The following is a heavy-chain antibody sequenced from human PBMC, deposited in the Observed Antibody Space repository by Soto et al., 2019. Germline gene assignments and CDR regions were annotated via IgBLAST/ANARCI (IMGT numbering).Heavy chain of an antibody. CDR1: GFTFNNYA. Sequence: QVQLVESGGGVVQPGGSLRLSCAASGFTFNNYAMHWVRQAPGKGLEWVAFISYDGNNQYYADSVKGRFASSRDNSKNTLDPQMNRLRCQGTAVYYGARDRVYYYDSSCYYIFEYWGQGSLVSVSS. D-gene: IGHD3-22*01. V-gene: IGHV3-30*09. CDR3: ARDRVYYYDSSCYYIFEY. J-gene: IGHJ4*02. CDR2: ISYDGNNQ.